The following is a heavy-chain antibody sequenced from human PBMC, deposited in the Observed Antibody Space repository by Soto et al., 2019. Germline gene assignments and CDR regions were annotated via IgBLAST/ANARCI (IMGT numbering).Heavy chain of an antibody. CDR2: ISYDGNNK. V-gene: IGHV3-30*18. J-gene: IGHJ3*01. Sequence: GGSLRLSCEASGFIFSDFGMHWVCQAPGKGLEWVAVISYDGNNKYYAQSVKGRFTISRDNSKNTLFLNMDSLRPEDTAVYHCVKGDLDTAVVNSPDGFDFWGPGTMVTVSS. CDR1: GFIFSDFG. D-gene: IGHD5-18*01. CDR3: VKGDLDTAVVNSPDGFDF.